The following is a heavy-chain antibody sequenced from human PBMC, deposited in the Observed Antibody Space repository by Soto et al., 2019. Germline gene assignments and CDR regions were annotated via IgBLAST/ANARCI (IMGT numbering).Heavy chain of an antibody. V-gene: IGHV3-30*18. D-gene: IGHD3-16*02. CDR1: GVTFSSYG. CDR3: ANKPAGLSLDL. J-gene: IGHJ3*01. Sequence: QVQLVESGGGVVQPGRSLRLSCAASGVTFSSYGMHWVRQAPGKGLEWVAVISYDGSNKYYADAVRGRFTIYRDNSNNTLYLQMNSLRAEDTAVYYCANKPAGLSLDLWGQGTMVTVSS. CDR2: ISYDGSNK.